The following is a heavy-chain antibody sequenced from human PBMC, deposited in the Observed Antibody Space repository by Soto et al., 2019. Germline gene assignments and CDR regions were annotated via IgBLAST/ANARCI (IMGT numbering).Heavy chain of an antibody. CDR3: ARDREYYYDSSGNYYYHYGMDV. CDR2: ISGYNGNT. V-gene: IGHV1-18*04. D-gene: IGHD3-22*01. J-gene: IGHJ6*02. CDR1: GYTFTNYG. Sequence: QVQLVESGAEVKKPGASVKVSCKASGYTFTNYGISWVRQAAGQGLEWMGWISGYNGNTKYAQKFQGRVTMTTDTPTNTAYMELRSPRSDDTAVYYCARDREYYYDSSGNYYYHYGMDVWGQGTTVTVS.